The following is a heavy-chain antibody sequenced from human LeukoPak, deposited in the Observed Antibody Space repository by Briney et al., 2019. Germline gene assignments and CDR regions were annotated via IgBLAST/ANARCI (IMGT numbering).Heavy chain of an antibody. Sequence: PGGALRLSCAASGFTFSSYGMSWVRQAPGKGLEWVSAISGSGGSTYYADSVKGRFTISRDNSKNTLYLQMNSLRAEDTAVYYCAKSPYYYDSFDYWGQGTLVTVSS. CDR3: AKSPYYYDSFDY. J-gene: IGHJ4*02. V-gene: IGHV3-23*01. CDR1: GFTFSSYG. CDR2: ISGSGGST. D-gene: IGHD3-22*01.